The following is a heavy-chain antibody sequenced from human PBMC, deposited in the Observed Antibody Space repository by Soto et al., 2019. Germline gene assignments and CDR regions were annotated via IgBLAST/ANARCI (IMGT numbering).Heavy chain of an antibody. D-gene: IGHD4-17*01. Sequence: QVQLVQSGAEVKKPGSSVKVSCKASGGTFSSYAISWVRQAPGQGLEWMGGIIPIFGTANYAQKFQGRVTITADESTSTAYMELSSLRSEDTAVYYCARRDYGDYYYYYYGMGVWGQGTTVTVSS. CDR3: ARRDYGDYYYYYYGMGV. J-gene: IGHJ6*02. CDR2: IIPIFGTA. CDR1: GGTFSSYA. V-gene: IGHV1-69*01.